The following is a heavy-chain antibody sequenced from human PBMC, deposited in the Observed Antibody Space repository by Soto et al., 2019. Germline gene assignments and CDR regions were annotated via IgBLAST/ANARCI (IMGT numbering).Heavy chain of an antibody. D-gene: IGHD3-16*01. CDR1: GFTFSSYE. J-gene: IGHJ4*02. V-gene: IGHV3-48*03. CDR2: ISSGGSAI. Sequence: GSLRLSCAASGFTFSSYEMIWVRQAPGKGLEWLSCISSGGSAINYADSVKGRFTISRDNAKNSLYLQMNSLRAEDTAVYYCARDRGNDYFDFWGRGTLDPVSS. CDR3: ARDRGNDYFDF.